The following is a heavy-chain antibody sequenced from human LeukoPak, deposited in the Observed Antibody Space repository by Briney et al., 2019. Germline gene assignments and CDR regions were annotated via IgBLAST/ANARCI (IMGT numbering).Heavy chain of an antibody. Sequence: GGSLRLSCTASGFTFGDYAMSWVRQAPGKGLEWVGFIRSKAYGGTTEYAASVKGRFTISRDDSKSIAYLQMNSLKAEDTAVYYCTRGYLSSYYDILTGFDPWGQGTLVTVSS. CDR1: GFTFGDYA. J-gene: IGHJ5*02. CDR3: TRGYLSSYYDILTGFDP. CDR2: IRSKAYGGTT. V-gene: IGHV3-49*04. D-gene: IGHD3-9*01.